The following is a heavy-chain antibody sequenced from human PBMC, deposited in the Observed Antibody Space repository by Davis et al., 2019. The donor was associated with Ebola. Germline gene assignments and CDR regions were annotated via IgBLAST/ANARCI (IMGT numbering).Heavy chain of an antibody. D-gene: IGHD3-16*01. V-gene: IGHV5-51*01. CDR2: IYPGDSDT. CDR1: GYTFTSRW. CDR3: ARDRPLDFFFGDYYGMDV. J-gene: IGHJ6*02. Sequence: GESLKISCKGSGYTFTSRWIGWVRQMPGKGLEWMGIIYPGDSDTRYSPSFQGQVTISADKSISTAYLQWSSLKASDTAMYYCARDRPLDFFFGDYYGMDVWGQGTTVTVSS.